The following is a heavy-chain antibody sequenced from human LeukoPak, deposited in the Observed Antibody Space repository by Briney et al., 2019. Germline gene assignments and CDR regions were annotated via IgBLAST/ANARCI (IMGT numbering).Heavy chain of an antibody. CDR1: GGSIISYY. D-gene: IGHD1-26*01. Sequence: PSETLSLTCSVSGGSIISYYWSWIRQPAGKGLEWIGRIYTSGSTNYNPSLKSRVTMSVDTSKNQFSLKLSSVTAADTAVYYCARGELLYYYYYMDVWGKGTTVTISS. J-gene: IGHJ6*03. CDR2: IYTSGST. V-gene: IGHV4-4*07. CDR3: ARGELLYYYYYMDV.